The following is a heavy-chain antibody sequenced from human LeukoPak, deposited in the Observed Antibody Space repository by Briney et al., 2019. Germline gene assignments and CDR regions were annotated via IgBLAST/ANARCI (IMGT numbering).Heavy chain of an antibody. J-gene: IGHJ4*02. CDR2: IIVDSGNT. CDR3: ARGRRFGELSHPTYYFDY. Sequence: GASVKVSCKASGFTFSGSAVQWVRQARGQRLEWLGWIIVDSGNTHYVQKLQERVTITRDMSTNTAYMELSSLTSEDTAVYYCARGRRFGELSHPTYYFDYWGQGTLVTASS. V-gene: IGHV1-58*01. CDR1: GFTFSGSA. D-gene: IGHD3-10*01.